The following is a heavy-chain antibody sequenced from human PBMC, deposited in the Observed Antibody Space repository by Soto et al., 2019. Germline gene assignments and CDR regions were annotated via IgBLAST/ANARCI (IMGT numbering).Heavy chain of an antibody. D-gene: IGHD3-22*01. CDR3: ASGRSRYFSDSSGYTRCLDY. Sequence: IQCHTCPVAGGTPSSGDYYLSWLNQPPGKGLEWIGCIYYSGSTYYNPSLKSRVTISVDTSKNQFSLKLSSVTAADTAVYYCASGRSRYFSDSSGYTRCLDYWGQGTPVTV. J-gene: IGHJ4*02. CDR2: IYYSGST. CDR1: GGTPSSGDYY. V-gene: IGHV4-30-4*01.